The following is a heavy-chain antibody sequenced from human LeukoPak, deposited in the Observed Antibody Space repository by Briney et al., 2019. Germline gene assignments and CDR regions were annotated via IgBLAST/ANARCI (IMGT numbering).Heavy chain of an antibody. CDR2: ISGSGGST. J-gene: IGHJ6*02. CDR3: AKDKAPLWFGEYYGMDV. Sequence: GGSLRLSCAASGFTFSSYAMSWVRQAPGKGLEWVSAISGSGGSTYYADSVKGRFTISRDNSKNTPYLQMNSLRAEDTAVYYCAKDKAPLWFGEYYGMDVWGQGTTVTVSS. D-gene: IGHD3-10*01. CDR1: GFTFSSYA. V-gene: IGHV3-23*01.